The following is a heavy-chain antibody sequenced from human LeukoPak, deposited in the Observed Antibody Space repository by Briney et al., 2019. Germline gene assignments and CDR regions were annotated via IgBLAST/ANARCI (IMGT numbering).Heavy chain of an antibody. CDR2: ISGDGAGR. D-gene: IGHD6-19*01. V-gene: IGHV3-23*01. CDR3: KKGDRFSGWQV. Sequence: GGSLRLSCTASGFTFSTSTMNWVCHAPGKGRQWVSGISGDGAGRSYADSVKGRFSISRDNSKNTLFLQMNSLRAEDTALYYCKKGDRFSGWQVWGLGTLVAVSS. J-gene: IGHJ4*02. CDR1: GFTFSTST.